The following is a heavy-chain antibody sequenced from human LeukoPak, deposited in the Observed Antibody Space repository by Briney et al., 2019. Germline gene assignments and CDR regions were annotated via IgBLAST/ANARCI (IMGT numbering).Heavy chain of an antibody. CDR1: GGSFSGYY. CDR3: AILTVTTPGDAFDI. V-gene: IGHV4-34*01. CDR2: INHSGST. J-gene: IGHJ3*02. D-gene: IGHD4-17*01. Sequence: PSETLSLTCAVYGGSFSGYYWSWIRQPPGKGLEWIGEINHSGSTSYNPSLKSRVTMSVDTSKNQLSLKLSSVTAADTAVYYCAILTVTTPGDAFDIWGQGTMVTVSS.